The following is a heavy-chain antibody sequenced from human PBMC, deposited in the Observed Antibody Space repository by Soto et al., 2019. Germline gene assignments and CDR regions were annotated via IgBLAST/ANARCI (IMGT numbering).Heavy chain of an antibody. V-gene: IGHV3-30*18. J-gene: IGHJ5*02. CDR3: AKDPPALVVRTADRWFDP. Sequence: PGGSLRLSCEASGFSFSTYGIHWVRQAPCKGLEWVALISYSGSEKYYVDSVKGRFTISRDNSKETLYLQMNRLRAEDTAVYYCAKDPPALVVRTADRWFDPWGQGTLVTVYS. D-gene: IGHD2-21*01. CDR1: GFSFSTYG. CDR2: ISYSGSEK.